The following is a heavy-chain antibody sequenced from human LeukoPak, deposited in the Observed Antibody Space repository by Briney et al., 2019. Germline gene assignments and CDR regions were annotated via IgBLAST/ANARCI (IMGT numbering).Heavy chain of an antibody. CDR3: ARAVPGLDY. CDR2: ISGSSSSYI. V-gene: IGHV3-21*01. Sequence: GGSLRLSCAASGFTFSDFTMNWVRQAPGKGLEWVSCISGSSSSYIYYSDSVRGRFTISRDSAKNSLHLQMNSLTAEDTAVHYCARAVPGLDYWGQGILVTVSS. J-gene: IGHJ4*02. D-gene: IGHD1-14*01. CDR1: GFTFSDFT.